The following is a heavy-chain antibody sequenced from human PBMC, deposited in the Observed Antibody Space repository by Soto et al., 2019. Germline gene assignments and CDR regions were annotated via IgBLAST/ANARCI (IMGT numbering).Heavy chain of an antibody. D-gene: IGHD5-18*01. CDR2: INPNSGGT. CDR3: AREGQLWFYYDYYGMDV. CDR1: GYTFTGYY. J-gene: IGHJ6*02. Sequence: ASVKVSCKASGYTFTGYYMHWVRQAPGQGLEWMGWINPNSGGTNYAQKFQGRVTMTRDTSISTAYMELSRLRSDDTAVYYCAREGQLWFYYDYYGMDVWGQGTTVTVSS. V-gene: IGHV1-2*02.